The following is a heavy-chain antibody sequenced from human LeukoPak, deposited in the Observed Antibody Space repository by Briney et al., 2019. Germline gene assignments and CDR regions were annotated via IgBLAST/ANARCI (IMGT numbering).Heavy chain of an antibody. V-gene: IGHV4-4*08. CDR3: ARDTPPSIAAAGSGGWFDP. CDR1: GGSISSYY. D-gene: IGHD6-13*01. J-gene: IGHJ5*02. Sequence: SETLSLTCTVSGGSISSYYWSWIRQPPGRGLEWIGYIYYSGSTNYNPSLKSRVTISVDTSKNQFSLKLSSVTAADTAVYYCARDTPPSIAAAGSGGWFDPWGQGTLVTVSS. CDR2: IYYSGST.